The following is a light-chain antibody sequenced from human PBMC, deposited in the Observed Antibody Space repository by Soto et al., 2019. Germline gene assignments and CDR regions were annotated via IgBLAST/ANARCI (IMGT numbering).Light chain of an antibody. Sequence: EVVLTQSPATLSLSPGERATRSCRASQAVPSYLAWYQQKPGQAPRLLIYDISNRATGIPARFSGSGSGTDCTLTISSLEPEDVAVYYCHQRNSWPRSTFGQGTKLEIK. CDR3: HQRNSWPRST. J-gene: IGKJ2*02. CDR2: DIS. CDR1: QAVPSY. V-gene: IGKV3-11*01.